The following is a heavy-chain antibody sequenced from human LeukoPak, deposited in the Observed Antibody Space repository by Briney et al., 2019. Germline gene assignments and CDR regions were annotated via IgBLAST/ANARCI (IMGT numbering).Heavy chain of an antibody. D-gene: IGHD6-13*01. J-gene: IGHJ5*02. CDR1: GGSISSSSYY. V-gene: IGHV4-39*07. Sequence: SETLSLTCTVSGGSISSSSYYWGWIRQPPGKGLEWIGSVYCCEGTYYNPSLKSRVRISIDTSKNQFSLKLNSLTAADTAVYFCARDPLEAGGNFGWFDPWGQGTLVTVSA. CDR3: ARDPLEAGGNFGWFDP. CDR2: VYCCEGT.